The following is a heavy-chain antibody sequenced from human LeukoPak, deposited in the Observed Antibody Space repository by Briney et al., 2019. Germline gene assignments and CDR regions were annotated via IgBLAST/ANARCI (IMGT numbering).Heavy chain of an antibody. D-gene: IGHD4-11*01. CDR1: GFTFSNAW. CDR3: AKDFGMGRDYRPA. J-gene: IGHJ5*02. V-gene: IGHV3-23*01. Sequence: PRGSLRLSCAASGFTFSNAWMSWVRQAPGKGLEWVSAISGSGGSTYYADSVKGRFTISRDNSKNTLYLQMNSLRAEDTAVYYCAKDFGMGRDYRPAWGQGTLVTVSS. CDR2: ISGSGGST.